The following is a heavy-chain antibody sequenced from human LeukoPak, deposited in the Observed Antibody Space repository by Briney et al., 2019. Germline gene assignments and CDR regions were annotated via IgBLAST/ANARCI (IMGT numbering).Heavy chain of an antibody. CDR1: GYSFASFG. CDR3: ARAGYYGSGSFPDY. J-gene: IGHJ4*02. D-gene: IGHD3-10*01. CDR2: ISAYNGDT. V-gene: IGHV1-18*01. Sequence: ASVKVSCKASGYSFASFGINWVRQAPGQGLEWMGWISAYNGDTNYAQNLQGRVTMTTDTSTSTAYMDLRSLTSCDTAVYYCARAGYYGSGSFPDYWGQGTLVTVSS.